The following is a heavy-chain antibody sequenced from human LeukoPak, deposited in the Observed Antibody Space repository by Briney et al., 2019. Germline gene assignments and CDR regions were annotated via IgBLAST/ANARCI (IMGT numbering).Heavy chain of an antibody. CDR1: GFIFSSRW. CDR2: IKMDGSSI. J-gene: IGHJ5*02. D-gene: IGHD4-11*01. V-gene: IGHV3-74*01. Sequence: GGSLRLSCAASGFIFSSRWMHWVRRGPGKGLEWVSRIKMDGSSIDYADSVRGRFTVSRDNAKNTPYLEMNSLRVEDTAVYYCARDNSPGWFGPWGQGALVTVSS. CDR3: ARDNSPGWFGP.